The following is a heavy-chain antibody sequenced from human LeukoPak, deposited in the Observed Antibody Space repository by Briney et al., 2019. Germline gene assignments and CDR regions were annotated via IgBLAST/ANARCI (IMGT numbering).Heavy chain of an antibody. CDR1: GSSISSSSYY. J-gene: IGHJ4*02. CDR3: ARQRGWLQWGFDY. Sequence: PSETLSLTCTVSGSSISSSSYYWGWIRQPPGKGLEWIGEINHSGSTNYNPSLKSRVTISVDTSKNQFSLKLSSVTAADTAVYYCARQRGWLQWGFDYWGQGTLVTVSS. D-gene: IGHD5-24*01. CDR2: INHSGST. V-gene: IGHV4-39*01.